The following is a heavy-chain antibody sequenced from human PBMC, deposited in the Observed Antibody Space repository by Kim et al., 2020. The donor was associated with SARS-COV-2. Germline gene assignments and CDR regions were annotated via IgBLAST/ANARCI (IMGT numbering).Heavy chain of an antibody. CDR1: GFSFSDSA. V-gene: IGHV3-73*01. J-gene: IGHJ2*01. Sequence: GGSLRLSCAASGFSFSDSAMHLVRHASGKGLEWVGRIRSKANSYAITYAVSVTGRFSISRDDDKNAAYLHMNSLQTEDTAEYYCTRVPGTTLALW. CDR3: TRVPGTTLAL. D-gene: IGHD1-1*01. CDR2: IRSKANSYAI.